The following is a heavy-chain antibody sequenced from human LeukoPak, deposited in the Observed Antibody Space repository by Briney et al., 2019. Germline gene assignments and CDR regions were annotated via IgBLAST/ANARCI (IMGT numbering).Heavy chain of an antibody. V-gene: IGHV3-23*01. CDR3: AKDLRGGNIVGATLGLNWFDP. Sequence: GGSLRLSCAASGFTFSSYGMHWVRQAPGKGLEWVSAISGSGGSTYYADSVKGRFTISRDNSKNTLYLQMNSLRAEDTAVYYCAKDLRGGNIVGATLGLNWFDPWGQGTLVTVSS. CDR2: ISGSGGST. J-gene: IGHJ5*02. D-gene: IGHD1-26*01. CDR1: GFTFSSYG.